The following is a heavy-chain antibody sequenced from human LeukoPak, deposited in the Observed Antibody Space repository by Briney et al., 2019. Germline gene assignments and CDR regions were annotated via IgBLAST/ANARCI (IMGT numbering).Heavy chain of an antibody. CDR3: ARDMNPTHYFDY. Sequence: SETLSLTCNVSGYSISSGYYWAWIRQAPGKGLEWIGSIYHSGYTHYNPSLKGRVTISVDMSKNDFSLKLSSVAAADTAIYYCARDMNPTHYFDYWGQGTLVTVSS. CDR1: GYSISSGYY. V-gene: IGHV4-38-2*02. CDR2: IYHSGYT. D-gene: IGHD3-16*01. J-gene: IGHJ4*02.